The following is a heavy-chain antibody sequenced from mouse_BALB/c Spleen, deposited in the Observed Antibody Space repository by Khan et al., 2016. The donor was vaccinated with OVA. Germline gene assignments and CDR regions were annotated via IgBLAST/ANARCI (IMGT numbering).Heavy chain of an antibody. CDR2: INPDSSTI. D-gene: IGHD2-2*01. J-gene: IGHJ4*01. CDR3: ARSLWLRYAMDY. CDR1: GFDFSRYW. V-gene: IGHV4-1*02. Sequence: EVQLQESGGGLVQPGGSLKLSCAASGFDFSRYWMSWVRPAPGKGLEWIGEINPDSSTINYTPSLKDKFIISRDNAKNTLYLQMSKVRSEDTALYYCARSLWLRYAMDYWGQGTSVTVSS.